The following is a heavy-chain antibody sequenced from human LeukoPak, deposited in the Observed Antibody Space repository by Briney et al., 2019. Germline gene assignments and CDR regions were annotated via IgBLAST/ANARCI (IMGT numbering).Heavy chain of an antibody. CDR2: IYSGGST. CDR3: AKVSPIFYYGMDV. D-gene: IGHD3-9*01. Sequence: GGSLRLSCAASGFTVSSNYMSWVRQAPGKGLEWVSVIYSGGSTYYADSVKGRFTISRDNSRNTLYLQMNSLRAEDTAVYYCAKVSPIFYYGMDVWGKGTTVTVSS. J-gene: IGHJ6*04. CDR1: GFTVSSNY. V-gene: IGHV3-53*01.